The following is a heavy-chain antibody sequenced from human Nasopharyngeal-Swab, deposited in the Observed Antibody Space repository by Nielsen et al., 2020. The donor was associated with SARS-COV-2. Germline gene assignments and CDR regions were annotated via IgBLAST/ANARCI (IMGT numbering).Heavy chain of an antibody. Sequence: ASAKVSCKASGYTFTSYGISWVRQAPGQGLEWMGWISAYNGNTNYAQKLQGRVTMTTDTSTSTAYMELRSLRSDDTAVYYCARDRSHSPYSSSWYYFDYWGQGTLVTVSS. CDR3: ARDRSHSPYSSSWYYFDY. V-gene: IGHV1-18*01. D-gene: IGHD6-13*01. J-gene: IGHJ4*02. CDR2: ISAYNGNT. CDR1: GYTFTSYG.